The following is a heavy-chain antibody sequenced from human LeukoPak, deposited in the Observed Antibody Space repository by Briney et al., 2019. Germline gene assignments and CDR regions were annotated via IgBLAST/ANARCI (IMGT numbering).Heavy chain of an antibody. CDR3: ARDSPSGSYDY. CDR1: GFTFSSYA. V-gene: IGHV3-64*01. J-gene: IGHJ4*02. D-gene: IGHD3-10*01. CDR2: ISSNGGST. Sequence: GGSLRLSCAASGFTFSSYAMHWVRQAPGKGLEYVSAISSNGGSTYYANSVKGRFTISRDNSKNTLYLQMGSLRAEDMAVYYCARDSPSGSYDYWGQGTLVTVSS.